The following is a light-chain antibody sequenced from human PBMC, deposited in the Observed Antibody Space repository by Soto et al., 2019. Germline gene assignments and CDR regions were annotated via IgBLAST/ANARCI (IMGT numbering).Light chain of an antibody. CDR3: QQTYITPRT. CDR2: AAS. CDR1: QSITNY. Sequence: DIQLTQSPSSLSASVGYRVTITCWASQSITNYLNWYQQKPGKAPQLLIYAASTLQRGVPSRFSGSGSGTEFTFTISSLQPEDFATYFCQQTYITPRTFGQGTKVEVK. J-gene: IGKJ1*01. V-gene: IGKV1-39*01.